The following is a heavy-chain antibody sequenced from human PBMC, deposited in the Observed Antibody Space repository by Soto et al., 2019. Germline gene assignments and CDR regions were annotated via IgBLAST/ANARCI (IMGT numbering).Heavy chain of an antibody. J-gene: IGHJ4*02. CDR2: ISCCGGST. CDR1: GFNFKKFA. CDR3: AKADGEQWLIPHLDN. Sequence: EVHLLESGGGVVQPGGSLRLSCEASGFNFKKFAMGWVREAPGEGLEWVSGISCCGGSTSYADSVKGRFTLARDDCKNTLSLHLNSLRFEDTARYFCAKADGEQWLIPHLDNWGQGTLVTVS. D-gene: IGHD6-19*01. V-gene: IGHV3-23*01.